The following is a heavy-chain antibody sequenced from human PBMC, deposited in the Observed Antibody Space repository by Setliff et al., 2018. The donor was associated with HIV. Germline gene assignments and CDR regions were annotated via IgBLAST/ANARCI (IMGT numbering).Heavy chain of an antibody. Sequence: GASVKVSCKASGYTFTTYGVNWVRQAPGQGLEWMGWINSYNGNTKFAQNLQGRVTMTTDTSTSTVYMELRSLTSDDTAVYYCAKADCTSSSCYSPFNAWGPGTMVTVSS. J-gene: IGHJ3*01. CDR1: GYTFTTYG. CDR2: INSYNGNT. V-gene: IGHV1-18*04. CDR3: AKADCTSSSCYSPFNA. D-gene: IGHD3-22*01.